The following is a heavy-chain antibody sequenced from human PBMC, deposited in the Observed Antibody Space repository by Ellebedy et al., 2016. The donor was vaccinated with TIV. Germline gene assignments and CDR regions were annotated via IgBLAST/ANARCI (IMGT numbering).Heavy chain of an antibody. V-gene: IGHV3-43*01. D-gene: IGHD3-10*01. Sequence: GESLKISCAVSGFTFDDYIMHWVRQAPGKGLEWVSLISWDGGSTYYADSVKGRFTISRDNSKNYLYLQMNSLRTEDTALYYCAKNGLYGSNYYFYMDVWGKGTTVTVSS. CDR1: GFTFDDYI. CDR3: AKNGLYGSNYYFYMDV. J-gene: IGHJ6*03. CDR2: ISWDGGST.